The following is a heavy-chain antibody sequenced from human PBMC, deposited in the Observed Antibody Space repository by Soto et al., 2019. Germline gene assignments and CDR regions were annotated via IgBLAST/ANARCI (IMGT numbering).Heavy chain of an antibody. CDR2: INPNSGGT. CDR3: ARAGKEQQGGDY. Sequence: ASVKVSCKASGYTFTGYYMHWVRQAPGQGLEWMGWINPNSGGTNYAQKFQGRVTMTRDTSIRTAYMELSRLRSGDTAVYYCARAGKEQQGGDYWGQGTLVTVSS. J-gene: IGHJ4*02. D-gene: IGHD6-13*01. V-gene: IGHV1-2*02. CDR1: GYTFTGYY.